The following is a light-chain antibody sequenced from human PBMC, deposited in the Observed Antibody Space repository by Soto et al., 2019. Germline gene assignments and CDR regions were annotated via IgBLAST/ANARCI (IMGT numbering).Light chain of an antibody. CDR2: GAS. V-gene: IGKV3-20*01. Sequence: EIVMTQSPATLSVSPGERATLSCRASQSFSSNLAWYQQKPGQAPRLLIYGASSRATGIPDRFSGSGSGTDFTLTISRLEPEDFAVYYCQQYGSSPRTFGQGTKV. CDR1: QSFSSN. J-gene: IGKJ1*01. CDR3: QQYGSSPRT.